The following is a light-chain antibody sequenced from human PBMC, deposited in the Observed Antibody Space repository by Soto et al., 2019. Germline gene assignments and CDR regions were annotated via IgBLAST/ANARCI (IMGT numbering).Light chain of an antibody. CDR2: DAS. Sequence: DIQMTQSPSSLSASVGDRVTITCQASQDISNYLNWYQLKPGKAPKLLIYDASNLETGVPSRFSGSGSGTDFTFTISSLQPEDIATYYCQQYDNFLWTFGQGTKVEIK. CDR3: QQYDNFLWT. CDR1: QDISNY. J-gene: IGKJ1*01. V-gene: IGKV1-33*01.